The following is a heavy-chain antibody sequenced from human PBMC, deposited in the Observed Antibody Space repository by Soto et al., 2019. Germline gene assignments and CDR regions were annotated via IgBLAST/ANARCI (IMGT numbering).Heavy chain of an antibody. Sequence: SETLSLTCSVSGGSVSSGNYYWSWIRQPPGKGLEWIGYIYYTGSTNYNPSLKSRVIMSADTSKNQFSLNLSSVTAADTAVYYCARESYYGSGATVVGYWGLGTLVTVS. J-gene: IGHJ4*02. CDR2: IYYTGST. CDR3: ARESYYGSGATVVGY. V-gene: IGHV4-61*01. CDR1: GGSVSSGNYY. D-gene: IGHD3-10*01.